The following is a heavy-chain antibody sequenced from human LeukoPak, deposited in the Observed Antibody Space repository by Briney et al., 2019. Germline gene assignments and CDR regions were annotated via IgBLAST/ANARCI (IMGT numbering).Heavy chain of an antibody. Sequence: GGSLRLSCAASGFTFSSYAMSWVRQAPGKGLEWVSAISGSGGSTHYADSMKGRFTISRDNSKNTLYLQMNSLRAEDTAVYYCAKGRVTRYIVGALYYFDYWGQGTLVTVSS. V-gene: IGHV3-23*01. D-gene: IGHD1-26*01. CDR2: ISGSGGST. CDR3: AKGRVTRYIVGALYYFDY. J-gene: IGHJ4*02. CDR1: GFTFSSYA.